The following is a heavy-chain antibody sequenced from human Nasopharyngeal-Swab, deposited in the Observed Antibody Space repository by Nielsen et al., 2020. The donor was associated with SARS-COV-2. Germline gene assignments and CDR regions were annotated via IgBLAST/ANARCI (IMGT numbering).Heavy chain of an antibody. CDR2: ISWNSGSI. CDR1: GFPFDDYA. CDR3: AKAPYSGTEGFDAFDI. J-gene: IGHJ3*02. Sequence: GGSLRLSCAASGFPFDDYALHWIRQAPGKGLEWFPGISWNSGSIAYADSVKGRFTISRDNTKNFLYLQMNSLRAEDTALYYCAKAPYSGTEGFDAFDIWGQGTMVTVSS. D-gene: IGHD1-26*01. V-gene: IGHV3-9*01.